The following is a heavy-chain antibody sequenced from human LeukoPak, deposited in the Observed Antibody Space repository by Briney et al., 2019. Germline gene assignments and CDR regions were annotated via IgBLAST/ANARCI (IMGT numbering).Heavy chain of an antibody. V-gene: IGHV3-33*01. J-gene: IGHJ4*02. CDR3: TTWSLTTRYFDY. CDR1: GFTFSSYG. Sequence: GGSLRLSCAASGFTFSSYGMHWVRQAPGKGLEWVAVIWYDGSNKYYADSVKGRLTISRDNSKNTLYLQMNSLRAEDTAVYYCTTWSLTTRYFDYWGQGTLVTVSS. D-gene: IGHD4-17*01. CDR2: IWYDGSNK.